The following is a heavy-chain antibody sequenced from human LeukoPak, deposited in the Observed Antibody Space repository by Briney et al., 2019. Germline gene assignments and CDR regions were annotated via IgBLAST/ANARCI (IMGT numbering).Heavy chain of an antibody. J-gene: IGHJ4*02. Sequence: GGSLRLSCVASGFTFSDYAMNWVRQAPGKGLEWVSTFKTKYHQVYYAESVRGRFTISTDNSRNTVFLQMNSLKTEDTAVYYCTTGILGLKAVAGTRALIDYWGQGTLVTVSS. V-gene: IGHV3-23*05. CDR3: TTGILGLKAVAGTRALIDY. CDR1: GFTFSDYA. D-gene: IGHD6-19*01. CDR2: FKTKYHQV.